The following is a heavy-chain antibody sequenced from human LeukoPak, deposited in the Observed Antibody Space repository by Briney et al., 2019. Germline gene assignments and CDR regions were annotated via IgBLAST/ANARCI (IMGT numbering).Heavy chain of an antibody. V-gene: IGHV3-11*01. CDR1: GFTFSDHY. Sequence: PGGSLRLSCAASGFTFSDHYMSWIREAPGKGLEWIVYISPNSNDISYADSVKGRFTISRDNAKNSLYLQMNSLTVEDTGVYYCSRDPRLLDYWGQGSLVTVSS. CDR3: SRDPRLLDY. CDR2: ISPNSNDI. D-gene: IGHD6-25*01. J-gene: IGHJ4*02.